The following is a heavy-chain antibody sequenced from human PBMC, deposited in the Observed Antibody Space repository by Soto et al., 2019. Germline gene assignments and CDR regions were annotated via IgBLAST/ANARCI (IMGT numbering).Heavy chain of an antibody. V-gene: IGHV3-48*01. Sequence: PGGSLRLSCAASGFTFSSYSMNWVRQAPGKGLEWVSYISSSSSTIYYADSVKGRFTISRDNSKNTLYLQMNSLRAEDTAVYYCAREGHYGMDVWGQGTTVTVSS. CDR1: GFTFSSYS. J-gene: IGHJ6*02. CDR2: ISSSSSTI. CDR3: AREGHYGMDV.